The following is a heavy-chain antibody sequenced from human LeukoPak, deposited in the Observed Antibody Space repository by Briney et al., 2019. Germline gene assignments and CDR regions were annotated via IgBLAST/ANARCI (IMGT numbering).Heavy chain of an antibody. J-gene: IGHJ6*03. D-gene: IGHD2-15*01. Sequence: GASVKVSCKASGYTFTDYYMHWVRQAPGQGLEWMGWINPHSGGTDHAQKFQGRVTMTRDTSISTAYMEPSRLRSEDTAVYYCARGRCSGGSCYYWFATHYYYYMDVWGKGTTVTVSS. CDR3: ARGRCSGGSCYYWFATHYYYYMDV. CDR2: INPHSGGT. CDR1: GYTFTDYY. V-gene: IGHV1-2*02.